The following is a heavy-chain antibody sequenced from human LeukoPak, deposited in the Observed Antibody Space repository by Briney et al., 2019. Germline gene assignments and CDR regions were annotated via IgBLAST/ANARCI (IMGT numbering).Heavy chain of an antibody. CDR3: AKGKGSSPSSIDW. J-gene: IGHJ4*02. D-gene: IGHD2-15*01. CDR1: GFTFNTYA. Sequence: GGSLRLSCAASGFTFNTYAMSWVRQAPGKGVEWVSAISGSAGSTYYADSVKGRFTISRDNSKNILYLQINSLRAEDTAVYYCAKGKGSSPSSIDWWGQGTLVTVSS. CDR2: ISGSAGST. V-gene: IGHV3-23*01.